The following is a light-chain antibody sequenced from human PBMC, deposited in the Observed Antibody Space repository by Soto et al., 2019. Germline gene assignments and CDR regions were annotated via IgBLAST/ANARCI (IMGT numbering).Light chain of an antibody. V-gene: IGKV1-12*01. CDR3: QQANSFPIT. J-gene: IGKJ5*01. CDR2: GAS. CDR1: QDVGKW. Sequence: IQITQSPPSGSASVVYGVTSTFRASQDVGKWLAWYQQKPGKAPTLLIHGASSLQSGVPPRYSGSGYGTDFTLTISSLQPEDFATYYCQQANSFPITFGQGTRLEIK.